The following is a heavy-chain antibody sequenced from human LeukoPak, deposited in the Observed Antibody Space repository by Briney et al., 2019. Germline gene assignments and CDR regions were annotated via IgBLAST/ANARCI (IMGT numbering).Heavy chain of an antibody. CDR3: VGPPCLRGGYCSSNS. V-gene: IGHV3-21*04. CDR2: ISTSGNYI. J-gene: IGHJ4*02. CDR1: GFTLRSYS. Sequence: GGPLRLSFAASGFTLRSYSRTWFPRVQGRGWRGVQSISTSGNYIYYADSVKGRFTISRDNAKNSLYLQMNSLTAEDTAVYYCVGPPCLRGGYCSSNSWGQGTLVTVDS. D-gene: IGHD2-15*01.